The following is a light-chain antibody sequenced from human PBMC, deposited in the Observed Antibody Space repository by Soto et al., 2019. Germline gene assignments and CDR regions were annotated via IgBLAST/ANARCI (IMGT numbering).Light chain of an antibody. CDR1: QGISSY. Sequence: IQLTQSPSSLSASVGDRVTITCRASQGISSYLAWYQQKPGKAPKLLIYAASTLQSGVPSRFSGSGSGTEFTLTVSSLQSEDFAVYYCQQYNNWPRITFGQGTRLEIK. J-gene: IGKJ5*01. CDR2: AAS. CDR3: QQYNNWPRIT. V-gene: IGKV1-9*01.